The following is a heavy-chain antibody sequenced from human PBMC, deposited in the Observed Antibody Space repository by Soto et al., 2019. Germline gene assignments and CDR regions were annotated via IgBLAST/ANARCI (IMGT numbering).Heavy chain of an antibody. V-gene: IGHV5-10-1*01. CDR1: GYGFPTYC. CDR3: ARPSIDPRSDTFDI. D-gene: IGHD6-6*01. J-gene: IGHJ3*02. CDR2: IDPRDSYT. Sequence: PGESLKISCQGSGYGFPTYCIIWVSQMPGKGLEWMGRIDPRDSYTNYSPSFQGHVTISADKSITTAYLQWSNLKASDTAMYYCARPSIDPRSDTFDIWGQGTMVTVSS.